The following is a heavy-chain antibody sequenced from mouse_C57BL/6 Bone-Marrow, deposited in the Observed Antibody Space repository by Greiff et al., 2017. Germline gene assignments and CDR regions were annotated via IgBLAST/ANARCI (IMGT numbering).Heavy chain of an antibody. CDR1: GYTFTNYN. CDR3: ACLGDGYGYFDF. J-gene: IGHJ1*03. CDR2: INPNNGGT. Sequence: DVQLVESGPELVKPGASVKLSCKASGYTFTNYNMHWVKQSPGKSLEWIGYINPNNGGTSSNQKFKGKATLTVNNSSSTAYMELRMLTSEDSAVYYCACLGDGYGYFDFWGTGTTVTVSA. D-gene: IGHD2-3*01. V-gene: IGHV1-22*01.